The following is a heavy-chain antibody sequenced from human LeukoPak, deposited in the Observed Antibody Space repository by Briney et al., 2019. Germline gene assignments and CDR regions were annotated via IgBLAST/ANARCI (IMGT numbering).Heavy chain of an antibody. V-gene: IGHV3-48*03. CDR2: ISSSGSTI. CDR3: AVVGGRYYYDSSGYPY. CDR1: GFTFSSYE. J-gene: IGHJ4*02. Sequence: GGSLRLSCTASGFTFSSYEMNWVRQAPGKGLEWVSYISSSGSTIYYADSVKGRFTISRDNSKNTLYLQMNSLRAEDTAVYYCAVVGGRYYYDSSGYPYWGQGTLVTVSS. D-gene: IGHD3-22*01.